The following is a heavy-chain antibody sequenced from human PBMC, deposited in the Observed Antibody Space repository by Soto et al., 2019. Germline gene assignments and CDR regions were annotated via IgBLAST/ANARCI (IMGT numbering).Heavy chain of an antibody. CDR1: GGTFSSYT. CDR3: ARDQRLGYSYGYDYYYCGMDV. J-gene: IGHJ6*02. Sequence: QVQLVQSGAEVKKPGSSVKVSCKASGGTFSSYTISWVRQAPGQGLEWMGRIIPILGIANYAQKFQGRVTITADKSTSTAYMELSSLRSEDTAVYYCARDQRLGYSYGYDYYYCGMDVWGQGTTVTVSS. CDR2: IIPILGIA. V-gene: IGHV1-69*08. D-gene: IGHD5-18*01.